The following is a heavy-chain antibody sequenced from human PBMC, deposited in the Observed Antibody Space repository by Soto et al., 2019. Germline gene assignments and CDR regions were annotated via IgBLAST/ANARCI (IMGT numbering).Heavy chain of an antibody. Sequence: SETLSLTCTVSGGSITSGGHYWTWIRQHPGKGLEWIVYIFSVGSTYYNPSLKSRVIISLDTSKNQFSLTLTSVTAADTAVYYCARDRVFQVWGQGTTVTVSS. CDR3: ARDRVFQV. CDR2: IFSVGST. J-gene: IGHJ6*02. V-gene: IGHV4-31*03. D-gene: IGHD2-21*01. CDR1: GGSITSGGHY.